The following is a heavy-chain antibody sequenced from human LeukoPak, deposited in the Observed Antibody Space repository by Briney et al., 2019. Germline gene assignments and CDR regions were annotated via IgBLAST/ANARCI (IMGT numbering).Heavy chain of an antibody. J-gene: IGHJ6*02. D-gene: IGHD1-26*01. CDR3: ARIYSNNIGYYYYGMDV. Sequence: SETLSLTSTVSGGSISSSRYYGGWIRQPPGKGLEWIGSIYYSGSTYYSPSLKSRVTISVDTSKNQFSLKLSSVTAADTAVYYCARIYSNNIGYYYYGMDVWGQGTTVTVSS. V-gene: IGHV4-39*01. CDR2: IYYSGST. CDR1: GGSISSSRYY.